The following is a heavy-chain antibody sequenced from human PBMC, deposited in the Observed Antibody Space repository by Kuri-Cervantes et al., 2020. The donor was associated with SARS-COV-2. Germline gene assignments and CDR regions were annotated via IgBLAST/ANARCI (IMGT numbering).Heavy chain of an antibody. CDR1: GYTFTGYY. CDR2: INPNSGGT. Sequence: ASVKVSCKASGYTFTGYYMHWVRQAPGQGLEWMGWINPNSGGTNYAQKFQGRVTMTRDTSISTAYMELSRLRSDDTAVYYCARVLGSSTSCYPNWFDPWGQGTLVTVSS. V-gene: IGHV1-2*02. D-gene: IGHD2-2*01. J-gene: IGHJ5*02. CDR3: ARVLGSSTSCYPNWFDP.